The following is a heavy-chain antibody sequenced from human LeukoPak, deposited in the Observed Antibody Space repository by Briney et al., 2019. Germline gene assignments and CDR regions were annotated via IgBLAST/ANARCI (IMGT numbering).Heavy chain of an antibody. J-gene: IGHJ4*02. CDR2: ISSSSSTI. Sequence: PGGSLRLSCAASGFTFSSYSMNWVRQAPGKGLEWVSYISSSSSTIYYGDSVKGRFTISRDNAKNSLYLHMDSLRAEDTAVYYCARGAYSSGWAYFDHWGQGTLVTVSS. CDR1: GFTFSSYS. CDR3: ARGAYSSGWAYFDH. V-gene: IGHV3-48*04. D-gene: IGHD6-19*01.